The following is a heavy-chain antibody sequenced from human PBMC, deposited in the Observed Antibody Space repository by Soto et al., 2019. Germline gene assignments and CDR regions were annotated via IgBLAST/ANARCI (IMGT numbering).Heavy chain of an antibody. CDR2: IYWDDDK. Sequence: QITLKESGPTLVKPTQTLTLTCTFSGFSLTETGMGVAWISQDPGKALEWLALIYWDDDKRYSPSLKRGLTISKDASKNQVVLTKTNVDAVDTATYNCAHRRSGYFDSWGQGTLVTVSS. J-gene: IGHJ4*02. CDR1: GFSLTETGMG. V-gene: IGHV2-5*02. CDR3: AHRRSGYFDS.